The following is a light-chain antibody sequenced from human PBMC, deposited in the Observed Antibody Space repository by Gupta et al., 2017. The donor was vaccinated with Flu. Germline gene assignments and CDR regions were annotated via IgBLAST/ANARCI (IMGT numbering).Light chain of an antibody. CDR3: SSYAGSNNLV. CDR2: EVN. V-gene: IGLV2-8*02. J-gene: IGLJ3*02. CDR1: GSDIGTYNY. Sequence: QSALTQPPSASRSPGQSVTISCTGTGSDIGTYNYVSWYRQHPGKAPKLMIVEVNKRPSGVPDRFSGSKSVSTAYLTVSGLQAEDEADYYCSSYAGSNNLVFGGGTKLTVL.